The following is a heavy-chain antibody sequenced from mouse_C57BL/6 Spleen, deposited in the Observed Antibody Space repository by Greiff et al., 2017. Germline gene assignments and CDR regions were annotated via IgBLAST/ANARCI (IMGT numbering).Heavy chain of an antibody. CDR3: ASPGGNSHWYFDV. V-gene: IGHV1-59*01. CDR1: GYTFTSYW. J-gene: IGHJ1*03. CDR2: IDPSDSYT. Sequence: LVRPGTSVKLSCKASGYTFTSYWMHWVKQRPGQGLEWIGVIDPSDSYTNYNQKFKGKATLTVDTSSSTAYMQLSSLTSEDSAVYYCASPGGNSHWYFDVWGTGTTVTVSS. D-gene: IGHD2-1*01.